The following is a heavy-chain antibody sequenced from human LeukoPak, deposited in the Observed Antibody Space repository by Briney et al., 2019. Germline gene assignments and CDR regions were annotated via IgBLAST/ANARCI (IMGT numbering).Heavy chain of an antibody. CDR3: ARYRMVSYYFDN. CDR1: GFTFSSYE. Sequence: GGSLRLSCAASGFTFSSYEMNWVRQAPGKGLEWVSSISSSSSYIYYADSVKGRFTISRDNAKNSLYPQMNSLRAEDTAVYYCARYRMVSYYFDNWGQGSLVTVSS. D-gene: IGHD2-21*01. V-gene: IGHV3-21*01. J-gene: IGHJ4*02. CDR2: ISSSSSYI.